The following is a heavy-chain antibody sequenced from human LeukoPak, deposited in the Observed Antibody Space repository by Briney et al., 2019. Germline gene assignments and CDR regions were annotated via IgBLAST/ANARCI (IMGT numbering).Heavy chain of an antibody. J-gene: IGHJ3*01. CDR1: AISVSNDY. Sequence: GGSLRLSCAASAISVSNDYMSWVRQAPGKGLEWVSAIYADGYTRDAASVKGRFSISRHNSKNTVYLQMDNLRPEDTAVYYCARDRRGEKDFDVWGPGTMVTVSS. CDR2: IYADGYT. CDR3: ARDRRGEKDFDV. V-gene: IGHV3-53*04.